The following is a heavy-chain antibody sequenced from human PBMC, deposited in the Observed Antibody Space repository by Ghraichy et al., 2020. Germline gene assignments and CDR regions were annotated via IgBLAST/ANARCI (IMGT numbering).Heavy chain of an antibody. J-gene: IGHJ3*02. CDR3: ARLVLEYSYGPKRDDAFDI. CDR2: ISSSSSYI. D-gene: IGHD5-18*01. Sequence: GESLNISCAASGFTFSSYSMNWVRQAPGKGLEWVSSISSSSSYIYYADSVKGRFTISRDNAKNSLYLQMNSLRAEDTAVYYCARLVLEYSYGPKRDDAFDIWGQGTMVTVSS. V-gene: IGHV3-21*01. CDR1: GFTFSSYS.